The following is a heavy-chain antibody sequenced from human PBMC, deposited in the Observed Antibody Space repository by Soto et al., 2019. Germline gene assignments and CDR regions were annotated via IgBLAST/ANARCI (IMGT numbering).Heavy chain of an antibody. Sequence: QVQLVESGGGVVQPGRSLRLSCAASGFTFSSYAMNWVRQAPGKGLEWVAVISYDGSNKYYADSVKGRFTISRDNSKNPLYLQMNSLRAEDTAVYYCARDRLRYNWNDFPYYYYGMDVWGQGTTVTVSS. D-gene: IGHD1-1*01. CDR2: ISYDGSNK. CDR3: ARDRLRYNWNDFPYYYYGMDV. J-gene: IGHJ6*02. CDR1: GFTFSSYA. V-gene: IGHV3-30-3*01.